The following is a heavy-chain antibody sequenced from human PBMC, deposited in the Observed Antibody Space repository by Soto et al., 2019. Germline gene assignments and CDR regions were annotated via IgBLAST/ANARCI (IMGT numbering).Heavy chain of an antibody. J-gene: IGHJ5*02. Sequence: SETLSLTCTVSGGSISSYYWSWIRQPPGKGLEWIGYIYYSGSTNYNPSLKSRVTISVDTSKNQFSLKLSSVTAADTAVYYCARAWNYDFWSGYYTDWFDPWGQGTLVTVSS. CDR2: IYYSGST. V-gene: IGHV4-59*01. CDR1: GGSISSYY. CDR3: ARAWNYDFWSGYYTDWFDP. D-gene: IGHD3-3*01.